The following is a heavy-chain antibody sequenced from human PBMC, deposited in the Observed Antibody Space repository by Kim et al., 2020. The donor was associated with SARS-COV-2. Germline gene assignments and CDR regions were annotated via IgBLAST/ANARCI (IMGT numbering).Heavy chain of an antibody. Sequence: SETLSLTCTVSGGSISSYYWSWIRQPPGKGLEWIGYIYYSGSTNYNPSLKSRVTISVDTSKNQFSLKLSSVTAADTAVYYCARGVASLWFGEPSSGWFDPWGQGTLVTVSS. D-gene: IGHD3-10*01. CDR2: IYYSGST. CDR1: GGSISSYY. J-gene: IGHJ5*02. CDR3: ARGVASLWFGEPSSGWFDP. V-gene: IGHV4-59*13.